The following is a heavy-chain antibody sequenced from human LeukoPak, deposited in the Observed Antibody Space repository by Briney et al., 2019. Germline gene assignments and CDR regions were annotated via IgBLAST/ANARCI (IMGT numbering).Heavy chain of an antibody. J-gene: IGHJ4*02. CDR2: IIPIFGTA. CDR3: ARDADSSGYYYSNYFDY. Sequence: SVKVSCKASGGTFSSYAISWVRQAPGQGLEWMGRIIPIFGTANYAQKFQGRVTITTDESTSTAYMELSSLRSEDTAVYYCARDADSSGYYYSNYFDYWGQGTLVTVSS. D-gene: IGHD3-22*01. V-gene: IGHV1-69*05. CDR1: GGTFSSYA.